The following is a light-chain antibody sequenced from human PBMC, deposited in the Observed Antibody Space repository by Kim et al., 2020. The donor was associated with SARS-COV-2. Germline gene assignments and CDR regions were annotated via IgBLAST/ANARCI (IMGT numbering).Light chain of an antibody. CDR3: QQYNNWLSWS. CDR2: GAS. CDR1: QTVYTT. Sequence: SPGDSATLSCKARQTVYTTLAWYQQHPGQAPRLLIYGASTRAGGIPARFSGSGSGTDFTLTISSLQSEDFAVYYCQQYNNWLSWSFGQGTKVDIK. J-gene: IGKJ1*01. V-gene: IGKV3-15*01.